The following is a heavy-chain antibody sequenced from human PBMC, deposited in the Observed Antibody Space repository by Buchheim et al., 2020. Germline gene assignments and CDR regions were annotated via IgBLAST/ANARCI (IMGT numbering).Heavy chain of an antibody. Sequence: EVQLLESGGGLVQPGGSLRLSCAASGFTFSSYAMSWVRQAPGKGLEWVSAISGSGGSTYYADSVKGRFTISRDKSKSKLELQMNSLRAEDTAVYYCAKASPSIVVVPAAADYWGQGTL. D-gene: IGHD2-2*01. CDR1: GFTFSSYA. CDR3: AKASPSIVVVPAAADY. CDR2: ISGSGGST. V-gene: IGHV3-23*01. J-gene: IGHJ4*02.